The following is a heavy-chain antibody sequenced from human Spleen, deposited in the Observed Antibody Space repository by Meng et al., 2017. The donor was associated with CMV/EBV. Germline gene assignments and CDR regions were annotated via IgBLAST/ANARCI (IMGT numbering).Heavy chain of an antibody. CDR3: ARVKRYCTGGSCSSTGYYGMDV. CDR2: ISAYNGNT. CDR1: GYTFTSYG. V-gene: IGHV1-18*01. J-gene: IGHJ6*02. D-gene: IGHD2-15*01. Sequence: SVKVSCKASGYTFTSYGISWVRQAPGQGREWMGWISAYNGNTNYAQKLQGRVTMTTDTSTSTAYMELRSLRSDDTAVYYCARVKRYCTGGSCSSTGYYGMDVWGQGTTVTVSS.